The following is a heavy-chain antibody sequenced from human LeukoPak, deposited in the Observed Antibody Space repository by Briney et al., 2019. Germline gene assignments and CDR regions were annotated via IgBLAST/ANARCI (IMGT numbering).Heavy chain of an antibody. Sequence: GGSLRLSCAASGFTFSSYSMNWVRQAPGKGLEWVSSISSSSSYIYYADSVKGRFTISRDNAKNSLYLQMNSLRAEDTAVYYCARDSGIVVVPAAALNYWGQGTLVTVSS. CDR1: GFTFSSYS. J-gene: IGHJ4*02. CDR3: ARDSGIVVVPAAALNY. CDR2: ISSSSSYI. V-gene: IGHV3-21*01. D-gene: IGHD2-2*01.